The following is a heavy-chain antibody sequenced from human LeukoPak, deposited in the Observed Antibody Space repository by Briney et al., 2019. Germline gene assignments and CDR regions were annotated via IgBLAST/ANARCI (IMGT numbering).Heavy chain of an antibody. CDR1: GFTFSSYA. CDR2: ISGSGGST. J-gene: IGHJ4*02. V-gene: IGHV3-23*01. Sequence: PGGSLRLSCAASGFTFSSYAMSWVRPAPGKGLEWVSAISGSGGSTYYADSVKGRFTISRDNSKNTLYLQMNSLRAEDTAVYYCAKYPKLYYYDSSGYSDYWGQGTLVTVSS. CDR3: AKYPKLYYYDSSGYSDY. D-gene: IGHD3-22*01.